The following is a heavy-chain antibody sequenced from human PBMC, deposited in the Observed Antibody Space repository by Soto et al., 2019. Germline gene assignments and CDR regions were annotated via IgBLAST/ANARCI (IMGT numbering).Heavy chain of an antibody. J-gene: IGHJ4*02. CDR3: ASRGSSGWYRGGFDY. Sequence: EVQLVESGGGLVQPGGSLRLSCEASGFTVSSNYMSWVRQAPGKGLEWISIMYSGGDTYYADSVKGRFTISRDNSKNTLDLQMDSLSAADTAVYYCASRGSSGWYRGGFDYWGQGTLVTVSS. D-gene: IGHD6-19*01. CDR1: GFTVSSNY. CDR2: MYSGGDT. V-gene: IGHV3-66*01.